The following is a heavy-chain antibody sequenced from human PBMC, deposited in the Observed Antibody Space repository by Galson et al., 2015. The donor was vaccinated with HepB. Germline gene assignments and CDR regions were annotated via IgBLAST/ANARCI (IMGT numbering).Heavy chain of an antibody. CDR3: ARALGGDAFDF. CDR1: GYTFFTYG. Sequence: SVKVSCKASGYTFFTYGITWVRQAPGQGLEWMGWISAYNGNTNYPQKFQGRVTLTTDTSTSTGYMELRSLRSDDTAVYYCARALGGDAFDFWGQGTMVTVSS. V-gene: IGHV1-18*01. J-gene: IGHJ3*01. CDR2: ISAYNGNT. D-gene: IGHD4-23*01.